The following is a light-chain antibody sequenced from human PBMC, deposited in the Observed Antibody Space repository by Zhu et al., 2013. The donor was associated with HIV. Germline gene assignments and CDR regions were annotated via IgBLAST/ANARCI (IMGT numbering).Light chain of an antibody. CDR2: STN. CDR3: ATWDDSLSAVV. J-gene: IGLJ2*01. CDR1: TSNIGNNY. Sequence: QSVLTQPPSASGTPGQRVAISCSGSTSNIGNNYVYWYQYLPGTTPKLLIYSTNQRPSGVPDRFSGSSSGTSASLAISGLRSDDDGDYYCATWDDSLSAVVFGAGTRLTV. V-gene: IGLV1-47*01.